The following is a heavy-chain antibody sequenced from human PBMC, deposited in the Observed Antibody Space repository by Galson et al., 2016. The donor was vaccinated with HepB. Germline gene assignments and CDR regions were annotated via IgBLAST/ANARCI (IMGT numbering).Heavy chain of an antibody. Sequence: SETLSLTCAVSGASISSTNCWNWVRQTPGEGLEWIGEIYPSGNTNYNPSLKSRVTISMDKSEKHFSPKLSSVTAADTAVYFCAMATFGDNYVETLDYWGQGILVRVSS. CDR3: AMATFGDNYVETLDY. CDR1: GASISSTNC. CDR2: IYPSGNT. D-gene: IGHD4/OR15-4a*01. V-gene: IGHV4-4*02. J-gene: IGHJ4*02.